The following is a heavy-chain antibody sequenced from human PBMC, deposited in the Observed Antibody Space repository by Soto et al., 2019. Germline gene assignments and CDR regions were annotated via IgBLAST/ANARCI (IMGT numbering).Heavy chain of an antibody. Sequence: GESLKISCKGSGYSFTSYWISWVRQMPGKGLEWMGRIDPSDSYTNYSPSFQGHVTISADKSISTAYLQWSSLKASDTAMYYCARSSSPEYYYYYGMDVWGQGTTVTVSS. V-gene: IGHV5-10-1*01. D-gene: IGHD6-6*01. CDR1: GYSFTSYW. CDR2: IDPSDSYT. CDR3: ARSSSPEYYYYYGMDV. J-gene: IGHJ6*02.